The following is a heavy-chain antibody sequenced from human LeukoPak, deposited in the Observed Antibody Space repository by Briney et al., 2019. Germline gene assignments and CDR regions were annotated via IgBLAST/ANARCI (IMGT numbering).Heavy chain of an antibody. V-gene: IGHV4-30-4*01. D-gene: IGHD4-17*01. CDR3: ARVYHGDYSERAFDY. Sequence: SQTLSLTCTVSGGSISSGDYYWSWIRQPPGKGLEWIGYIYYSGSTYYNPSLKSRVTISVDTSKNQFSLKLSSVTAADTAVYYCARVYHGDYSERAFDYWGRGTLVTVSS. CDR2: IYYSGST. J-gene: IGHJ4*02. CDR1: GGSISSGDYY.